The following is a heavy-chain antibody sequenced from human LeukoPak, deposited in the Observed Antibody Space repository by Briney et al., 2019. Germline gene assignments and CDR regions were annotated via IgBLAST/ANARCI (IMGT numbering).Heavy chain of an antibody. CDR3: ARDGVVVPAASYYYYYMDV. J-gene: IGHJ6*03. Sequence: GGSLRLSCAASGFTFSSYAMHWVRRAPGKGLEYVSAISSNGSSTYYANSVKGRFTISRDNSKNTLYLQMGSLRAEDMAVYYCARDGVVVPAASYYYYYMDVWGKGTTVTVSS. CDR1: GFTFSSYA. D-gene: IGHD2-2*01. V-gene: IGHV3-64*01. CDR2: ISSNGSST.